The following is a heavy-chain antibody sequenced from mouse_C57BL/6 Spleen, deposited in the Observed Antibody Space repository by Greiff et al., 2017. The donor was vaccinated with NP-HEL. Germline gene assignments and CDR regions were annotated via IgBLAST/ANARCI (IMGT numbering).Heavy chain of an antibody. V-gene: IGHV14-2*01. D-gene: IGHD1-1*02. CDR1: GFNIKDYY. CDR3: ARDLVHYAMDY. Sequence: EVQLQQSGAELVKPGASVKLSCTASGFNIKDYYMHWVKQRPEQGLEWIGRIDPEDGETKYAPKFQGKATITADTSSNTAYFQLSSLTSEDTAVYYCARDLVHYAMDYWGQGTSVTGSS. CDR2: IDPEDGET. J-gene: IGHJ4*01.